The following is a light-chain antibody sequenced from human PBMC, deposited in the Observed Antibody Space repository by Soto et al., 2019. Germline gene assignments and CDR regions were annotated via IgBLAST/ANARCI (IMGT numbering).Light chain of an antibody. J-gene: IGLJ1*01. V-gene: IGLV2-18*01. CDR3: SLYTSNFTDV. CDR1: SSDVGSYNR. CDR2: EVS. Sequence: QSVLTQPPSVSGSPGQSVTISCTGTSSDVGSYNRVSWYQQPPGTAPKLMIYEVSNRPSGVPDRFSGSKSGNTASLTISGLQAEDEADYYCSLYTSNFTDVFGTGTKVTVL.